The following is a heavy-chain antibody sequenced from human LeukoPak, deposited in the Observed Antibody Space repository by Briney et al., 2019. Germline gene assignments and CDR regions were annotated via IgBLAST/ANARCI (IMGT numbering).Heavy chain of an antibody. V-gene: IGHV1-2*02. CDR3: VRALSTVATWRYL. Sequence: ASVKVSCKASGYTFTVYPMHCVRQAPGQGLEWMGWINPNSGDTKYAQKFQGRVTMTRDTSISTAYMELSRLRSDDTAVYYCVRALSTVATWRYLWGGGTLVTVSS. CDR2: INPNSGDT. D-gene: IGHD4-23*01. CDR1: GYTFTVYP. J-gene: IGHJ2*01.